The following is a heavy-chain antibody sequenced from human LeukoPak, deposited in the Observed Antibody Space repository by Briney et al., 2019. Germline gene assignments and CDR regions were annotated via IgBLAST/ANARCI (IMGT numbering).Heavy chain of an antibody. J-gene: IGHJ4*02. CDR3: TTAAGYYDSSGYYGY. V-gene: IGHV3-15*01. Sequence: GGSLRLSCAASGFTFSNAWMSWVRQAPGKGLEWVGRIKSKTDGGTTDYAAPVKGRFTISRGDSKNTLYLQMNSLKTEDAAVYYCTTAAGYYDSSGYYGYWGQGTLVTVSS. CDR2: IKSKTDGGTT. CDR1: GFTFSNAW. D-gene: IGHD3-22*01.